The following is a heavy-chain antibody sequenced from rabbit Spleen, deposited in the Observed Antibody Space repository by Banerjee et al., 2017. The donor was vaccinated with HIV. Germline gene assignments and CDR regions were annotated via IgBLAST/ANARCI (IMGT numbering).Heavy chain of an antibody. CDR1: GFSFSSVFW. CDR3: ARDLVGVIGWNFYL. V-gene: IGHV1S40*01. Sequence: QSLEESGGDLVKPGASLTLTCTASGFSFSSVFWMCWVRQAPGKGLEWIACINAATGKPVYATWAKGRFTISRTSSTTVTLRMTSLTAADRAAYFCARDLVGVIGWNFYLWGPGTLVTVS. CDR2: INAATGKP. D-gene: IGHD1-1*01. J-gene: IGHJ4*01.